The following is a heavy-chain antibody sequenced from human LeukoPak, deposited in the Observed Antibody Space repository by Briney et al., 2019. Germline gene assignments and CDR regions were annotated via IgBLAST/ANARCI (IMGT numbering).Heavy chain of an antibody. CDR1: GYTFTGYY. D-gene: IGHD1-14*01. V-gene: IGHV1-2*02. CDR2: INPNSGGT. CDR3: ARENQQQHQGYHYYYIDV. J-gene: IGHJ6*03. Sequence: GASVKVSCKASGYTFTGYYMHWVRQAPGQGLEWMGWINPNSGGTNYAQKFHGRVTMTRDTSISTAYMELSRLRSDDTAVYYCARENQQQHQGYHYYYIDVWGKGTTVTVSS.